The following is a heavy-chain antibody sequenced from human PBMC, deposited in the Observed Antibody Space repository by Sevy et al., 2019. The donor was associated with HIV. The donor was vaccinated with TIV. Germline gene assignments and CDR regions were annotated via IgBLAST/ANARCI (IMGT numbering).Heavy chain of an antibody. CDR3: ARDADWSLNY. J-gene: IGHJ4*02. D-gene: IGHD3-9*01. CDR2: ISHDTTVK. Sequence: GGSLRLSCAASGFTFSDYVMHWVRQAPGKGLEWLARISHDTTVKYYADSLKGRFTISRDNSKNTLYLQMNSQRHEDTAVYHCARDADWSLNYWGQGTLVTVSS. CDR1: GFTFSDYV. V-gene: IGHV3-30*04.